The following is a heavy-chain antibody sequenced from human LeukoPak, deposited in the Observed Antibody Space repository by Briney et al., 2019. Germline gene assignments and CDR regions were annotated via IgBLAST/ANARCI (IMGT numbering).Heavy chain of an antibody. CDR1: GYTFTSYD. V-gene: IGHV1-8*01. J-gene: IGHJ5*02. Sequence: ASVTVSFKASGYTFTSYDINWVRQATGQGLEWMGWMNPNSGNTGYAQKFQGRVTMTRNTSISTAYMELSSLRSEDTAVYYCARLAYGSGGYWGVYNWFDPWGQGTLVTVSS. CDR3: ARLAYGSGGYWGVYNWFDP. CDR2: MNPNSGNT. D-gene: IGHD3-10*01.